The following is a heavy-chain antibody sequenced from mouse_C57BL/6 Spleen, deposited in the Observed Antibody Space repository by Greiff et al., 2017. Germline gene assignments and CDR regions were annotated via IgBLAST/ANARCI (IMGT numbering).Heavy chain of an antibody. CDR3: ARSIYYGNLYYAMDY. J-gene: IGHJ4*01. Sequence: QVQLKQPGAELVRPGSSVKLSCKASGYTFTSYWMHWVKQRPIQGLEWIGNIDPSDSETHYNQKFKDKATLTVDKSSSTAYMQLSSLTSEDSAVYYCARSIYYGNLYYAMDYWGQGTSVTVSS. V-gene: IGHV1-52*01. CDR2: IDPSDSET. CDR1: GYTFTSYW. D-gene: IGHD2-1*01.